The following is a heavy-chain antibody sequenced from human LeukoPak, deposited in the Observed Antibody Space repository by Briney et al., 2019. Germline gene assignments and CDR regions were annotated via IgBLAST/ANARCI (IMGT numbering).Heavy chain of an antibody. Sequence: SQTLSLTCAISGDSVSSNSAAWNWIRQSPSRGLEWLGRTYYRSKWYNDYAVSVKSRITINPDTSKNQFSLQLNSVTPEDTAVYYCARTSWNPRGDYYYYYMDVWGKGTTVTVSS. CDR1: GDSVSSNSAA. D-gene: IGHD1-1*01. V-gene: IGHV6-1*01. CDR3: ARTSWNPRGDYYYYYMDV. CDR2: TYYRSKWYN. J-gene: IGHJ6*03.